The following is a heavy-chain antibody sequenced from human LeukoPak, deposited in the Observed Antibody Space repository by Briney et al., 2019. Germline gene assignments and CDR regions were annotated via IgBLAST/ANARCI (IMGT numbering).Heavy chain of an antibody. CDR1: GFTFSTFS. Sequence: GGSLRLSCAASGFTFSTFSNYGMSWVRQAPGKGLEWVSYISSSSSTIYYADSVKGRFTISRDNAKNSLYLQMNSLRDEDTAVYYCARAFGLTDYWGQGTLVTVSS. V-gene: IGHV3-48*02. D-gene: IGHD3/OR15-3a*01. CDR2: ISSSSSTI. J-gene: IGHJ4*02. CDR3: ARAFGLTDY.